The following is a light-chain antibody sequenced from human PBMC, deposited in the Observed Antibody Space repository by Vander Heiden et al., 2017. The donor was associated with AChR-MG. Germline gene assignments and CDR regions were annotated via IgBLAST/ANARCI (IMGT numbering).Light chain of an antibody. Sequence: QSALTQPASVSGPPRQSITISCTGTSSDVGSYYLVSWYQQHPGKAPKLMSYEDSTRPSGVSNRFSGSKSGNTASLTISGLLAEDESDYYCCSYAGSRTLVFGGGTKVTVL. J-gene: IGLJ2*01. CDR1: SSDVGSYYL. CDR2: EDS. V-gene: IGLV2-23*01. CDR3: CSYAGSRTLV.